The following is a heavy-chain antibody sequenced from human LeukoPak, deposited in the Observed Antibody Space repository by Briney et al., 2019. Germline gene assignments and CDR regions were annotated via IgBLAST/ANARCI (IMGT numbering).Heavy chain of an antibody. CDR2: INPNNGGT. CDR3: ARSRTRDYVWGFAFDV. CDR1: GYTFTCHY. J-gene: IGHJ3*01. D-gene: IGHD3-16*01. V-gene: IGHV1-2*02. Sequence: ASVKVTCKSSGYTFTCHYMHWVRQAPAQGLEWMGLINPNNGGTNKAQKFHGRATMTSDRSISTPYMELSRPRSDDTAVYYLARSRTRDYVWGFAFDVWGQGTMVTVSS.